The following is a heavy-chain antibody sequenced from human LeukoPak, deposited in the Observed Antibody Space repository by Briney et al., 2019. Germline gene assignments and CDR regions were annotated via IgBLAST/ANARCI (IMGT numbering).Heavy chain of an antibody. CDR3: ARDAAGEGRLVITWFDA. CDR1: GYTFTGYY. V-gene: IGHV1-2*02. CDR2: INPNSGGT. Sequence: ASVKVSCKASGYTFTGYYIHWVRQAPGQGLEWKGWINPNSGGTNYAQKFQGRVTMTRDTSISTAYMELSRLRSDDTAVYFCARDAAGEGRLVITWFDAWGQGTLVTVSS. J-gene: IGHJ5*02. D-gene: IGHD3-9*01.